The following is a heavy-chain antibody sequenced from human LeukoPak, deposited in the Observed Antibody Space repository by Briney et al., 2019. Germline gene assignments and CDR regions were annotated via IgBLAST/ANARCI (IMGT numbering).Heavy chain of an antibody. CDR1: GFTFGDYA. CDR2: IRTKAYGGTT. D-gene: IGHD3-9*01. Sequence: GGSLRLSCTASGFTFGDYAMTWVRQAPGKGLEWVGFIRTKAYGGTTEYAASVKGRFTISRDDSKSIAYRQMNSLKTEDTAVYYCTRSSRIRYFDWDFDCWGQGTLVTVSS. CDR3: TRSSRIRYFDWDFDC. V-gene: IGHV3-49*04. J-gene: IGHJ4*02.